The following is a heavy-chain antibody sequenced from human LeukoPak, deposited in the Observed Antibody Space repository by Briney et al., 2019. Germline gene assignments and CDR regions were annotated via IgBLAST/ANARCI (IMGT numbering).Heavy chain of an antibody. Sequence: GGSLRLSCAAPGFTVSSNYMSWVRQAPGKGLEWVSVIYSGGSTYYADSVKGRFTISRHNSKNTLYLQMNSLRAEDTAVYYCARAGDSDIDYWGQGTLVTVSS. J-gene: IGHJ4*02. CDR2: IYSGGST. CDR3: ARAGDSDIDY. CDR1: GFTVSSNY. V-gene: IGHV3-53*04. D-gene: IGHD3-16*01.